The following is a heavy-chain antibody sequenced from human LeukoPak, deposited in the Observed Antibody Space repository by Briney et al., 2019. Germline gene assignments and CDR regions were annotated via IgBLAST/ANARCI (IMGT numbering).Heavy chain of an antibody. CDR1: GGSFSGYY. CDR2: INHSGST. V-gene: IGHV4-34*01. Sequence: PSETLSLTCAVYGGSFSGYYWSWIRQPPGKGLEWIGEINHSGSTNYNPSLKGRVTISVDASKNQFSLKLSSVTAADTAVYYCARITGTTFMDYWGQGTLVTVSS. J-gene: IGHJ4*02. CDR3: ARITGTTFMDY. D-gene: IGHD1-7*01.